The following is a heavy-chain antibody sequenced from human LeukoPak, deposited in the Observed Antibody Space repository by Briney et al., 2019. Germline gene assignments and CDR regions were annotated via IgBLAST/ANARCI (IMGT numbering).Heavy chain of an antibody. CDR3: ARDHRSGYYYGSGSYYRAPYDWFDP. CDR1: GGSFSGYY. D-gene: IGHD3-10*01. V-gene: IGHV4-59*01. J-gene: IGHJ5*02. Sequence: SETLSLTCAVYGGSFSGYYWSWIRQPPGKGLEWIGYIYYSGSTNYNPSLKSRVTISVDTSKNQFSLKLSSVTAADTAVYYCARDHRSGYYYGSGSYYRAPYDWFDPWGQGTLVTVSS. CDR2: IYYSGST.